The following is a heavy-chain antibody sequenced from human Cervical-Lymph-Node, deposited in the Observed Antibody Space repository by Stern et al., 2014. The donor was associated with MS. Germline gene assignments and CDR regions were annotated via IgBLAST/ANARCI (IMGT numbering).Heavy chain of an antibody. J-gene: IGHJ5*02. D-gene: IGHD6-13*01. CDR3: ALSSETSDRWYSLGYDL. CDR2: IFPVFGTP. Sequence: VQLLESGAEVTKPGSSVKVSCKASGGTFSKFPSSWVRQAPGQGLEWMGGIFPVFGTPTYAQEFRGRVTIPADVSTSTVYMELSSLRSDDTAVYYCALSSETSDRWYSLGYDLWGQGTLVTASS. V-gene: IGHV1-69*01. CDR1: GGTFSKFP.